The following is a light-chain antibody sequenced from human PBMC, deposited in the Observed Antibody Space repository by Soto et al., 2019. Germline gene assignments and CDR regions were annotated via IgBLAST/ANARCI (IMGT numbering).Light chain of an antibody. J-gene: IGKJ2*01. CDR3: QQYDDWPHMYT. V-gene: IGKV3-15*01. Sequence: ILLTQSPGTLSLSPGERATLSCRASQSVSSNFAWYQQKPGRAPRLLIYAASTRATGVPARFSGSGSGTEFTLTISSLQSEDCAVYYCQQYDDWPHMYTVGQGTKVDIK. CDR1: QSVSSN. CDR2: AAS.